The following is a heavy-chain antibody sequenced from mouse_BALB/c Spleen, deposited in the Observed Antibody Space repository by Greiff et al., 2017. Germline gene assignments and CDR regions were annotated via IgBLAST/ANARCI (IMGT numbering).Heavy chain of an antibody. D-gene: IGHD2-10*02. CDR3: AREYGNYEGFAY. Sequence: EVKLMESGGDLVKPGGSLKLSCAASGFTFSSYGMSWVRQTPDKRLEWVATISSGGSYTYYPDSVKGRFTISRDNAKNTLYLQMSSLKSEDTAMYYCAREYGNYEGFAYWGQGTLVTVSA. V-gene: IGHV5-6*01. CDR1: GFTFSSYG. J-gene: IGHJ3*01. CDR2: ISSGGSYT.